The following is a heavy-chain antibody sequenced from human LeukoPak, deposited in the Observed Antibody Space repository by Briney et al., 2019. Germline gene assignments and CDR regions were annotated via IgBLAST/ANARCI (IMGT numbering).Heavy chain of an antibody. J-gene: IGHJ4*02. CDR1: GFTFSNNW. D-gene: IGHD3-22*01. CDR3: AKVRAHYDSSGYLDY. V-gene: IGHV3-7*01. Sequence: QPGGSLRLSCAASGFTFSNNWMTWVRQAPGKGLEWVASVKKDASEKYYVDSVKGRFTISRDNAKNSLYLQMNSLRVEDTAVYYCAKVRAHYDSSGYLDYWGQGTLVTVSS. CDR2: VKKDASEK.